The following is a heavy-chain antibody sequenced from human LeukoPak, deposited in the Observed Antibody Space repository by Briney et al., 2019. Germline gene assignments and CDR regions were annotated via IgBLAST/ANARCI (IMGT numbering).Heavy chain of an antibody. CDR3: ARQEDYLALWY. V-gene: IGHV5-51*01. Sequence: GESLEISCKGSGYSFANYWIGWVRQMPGKGVEWMGIIYPGDSDTRYSPSFQGQVTISADKSISTAYLQCSTLKASDIAMYYCARQEDYLALWYWGQGTLVTVSS. CDR1: GYSFANYW. CDR2: IYPGDSDT. D-gene: IGHD2-21*01. J-gene: IGHJ4*02.